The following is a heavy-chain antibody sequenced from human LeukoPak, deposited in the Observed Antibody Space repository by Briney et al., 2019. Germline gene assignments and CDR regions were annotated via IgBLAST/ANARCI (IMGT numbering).Heavy chain of an antibody. J-gene: IGHJ6*02. Sequence: SETLSLTCTVSGDSVSSDNYYWSWIRQPPGKGLEWIAYIDYSGATKFNPSLKSRVTITLDASKNQFSLKLSSVTAADTAVYYCARQIAPAGHYSYYGMDVWGQGTTVTVSS. CDR3: ARQIAPAGHYSYYGMDV. CDR1: GDSVSSDNYY. D-gene: IGHD6-13*01. V-gene: IGHV4-61*01. CDR2: IDYSGAT.